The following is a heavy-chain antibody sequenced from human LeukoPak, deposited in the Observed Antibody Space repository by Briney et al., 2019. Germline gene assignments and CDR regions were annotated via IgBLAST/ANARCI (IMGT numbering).Heavy chain of an antibody. CDR2: IKSKTDGGTT. V-gene: IGHV3-15*01. D-gene: IGHD3-10*01. Sequence: GGSLRLSCAASGFTFSNAWMGWVRQAPGKGLEWVGRIKSKTDGGTTDYAAPVKGRFTISRDDSKNTLYLQMNSLKAEDTAVYYCTTPSSITMVRGVIITPFDYWGQGTLVTVSS. CDR1: GFTFSNAW. CDR3: TTPSSITMVRGVIITPFDY. J-gene: IGHJ4*02.